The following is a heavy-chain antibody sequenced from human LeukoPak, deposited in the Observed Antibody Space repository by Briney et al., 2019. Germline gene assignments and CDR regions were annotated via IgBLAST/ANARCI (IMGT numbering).Heavy chain of an antibody. V-gene: IGHV3-64*01. D-gene: IGHD3-3*01. J-gene: IGHJ4*02. CDR2: ISSNGGST. CDR1: GFTFSSYA. Sequence: GGSLRLSCAASGFTFSSYAMHWVRQAPAKGLEYVSAISSNGGSTYYANSVKGRFTISRDNYKNTLYLQMGSLRAEDMAVYYYARDTSRGFSGFCDYWGQGTLVTVSS. CDR3: ARDTSRGFSGFCDY.